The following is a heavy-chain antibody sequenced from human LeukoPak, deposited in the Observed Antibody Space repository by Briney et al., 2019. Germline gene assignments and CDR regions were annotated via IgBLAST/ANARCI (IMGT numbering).Heavy chain of an antibody. D-gene: IGHD3-3*01. V-gene: IGHV1-46*01. J-gene: IGHJ6*03. CDR1: GYTFTSYY. Sequence: ASVKVSCKASGYTFTSYYMHWVRQAPGQGLEWMGIINPSGGSTSYAQKFQGRVTITRNTSISTAYMELSSLRSEDTAVYYCARTYYDFWSGFTYYYYMDVWGKGTTVTVSS. CDR2: INPSGGST. CDR3: ARTYYDFWSGFTYYYYMDV.